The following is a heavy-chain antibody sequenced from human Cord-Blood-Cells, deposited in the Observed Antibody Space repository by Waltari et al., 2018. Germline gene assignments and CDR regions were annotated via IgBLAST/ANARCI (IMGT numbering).Heavy chain of an antibody. CDR2: INPNSGGT. CDR3: ARARSIAVAGTGWFDP. Sequence: QVQLVQSGAEGKKHGASVKVSCKAAGYTFTGHYMHWVRHAPGQRLDGRGWINPNSGGTNYAQKFQGRVTMTRDTSISPAYMELSRLRSDDTAVYYCARARSIAVAGTGWFDPWGQGTLVTVSS. V-gene: IGHV1-2*02. D-gene: IGHD6-19*01. CDR1: GYTFTGHY. J-gene: IGHJ5*02.